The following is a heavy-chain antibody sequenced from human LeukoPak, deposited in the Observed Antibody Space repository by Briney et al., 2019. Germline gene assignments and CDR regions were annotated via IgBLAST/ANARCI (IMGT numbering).Heavy chain of an antibody. J-gene: IGHJ4*02. CDR2: ISGSGSST. Sequence: GGSLRLSCAASGFTFSSYAMSWVRQAPGKGLEWVSAISGSGSSTYYADSVKGRFTISRDNSKNTVYLQMNSLRAEDTALYYCAKEIAAAGTEFFDNWGQGTLVTVSS. CDR3: AKEIAAAGTEFFDN. V-gene: IGHV3-23*01. D-gene: IGHD6-13*01. CDR1: GFTFSSYA.